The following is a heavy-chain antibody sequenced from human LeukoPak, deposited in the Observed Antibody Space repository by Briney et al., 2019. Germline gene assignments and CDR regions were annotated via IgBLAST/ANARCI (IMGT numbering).Heavy chain of an antibody. J-gene: IGHJ4*02. Sequence: PGGSLRLSCAASGFTFSSYGMHWVRQAPGKGLEWVAVVSYDGNTKYYADSVKGRITISRDNSKNTLYLQMNSLRAEDTAVYYCARSRLAARSFDYWGQGTLVTVSS. V-gene: IGHV3-30*03. CDR3: ARSRLAARSFDY. CDR1: GFTFSSYG. CDR2: VSYDGNTK. D-gene: IGHD6-6*01.